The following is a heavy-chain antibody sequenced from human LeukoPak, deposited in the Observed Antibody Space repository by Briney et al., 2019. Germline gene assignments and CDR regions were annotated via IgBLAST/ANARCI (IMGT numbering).Heavy chain of an antibody. D-gene: IGHD2-21*02. CDR2: ISSDGSST. CDR3: AREEGTDCGGDCYSGY. CDR1: GFTFSSYW. V-gene: IGHV3-74*01. J-gene: IGHJ4*02. Sequence: GGSLRLSCAASGFTFSSYWMHWVRQAPGKGLVWVSCISSDGSSTTYADSVKGRFTISRDNAKNTVYLQMNSLRAEDTAVYYCAREEGTDCGGDCYSGYWGQGTLVTVSS.